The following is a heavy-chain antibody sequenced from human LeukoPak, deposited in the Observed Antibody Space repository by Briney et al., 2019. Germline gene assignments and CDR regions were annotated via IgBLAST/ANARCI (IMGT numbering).Heavy chain of an antibody. Sequence: TGGSLRLSCAASGFTFSNYAMSWVRQAPGKGLEWVSTISDSGSSTYYADSVKGRFTISRDNSKNTLYLQMNSLRVEDTAIHYCAKVPYSDYGSGRPPFMDVWGQGTTVAVSS. CDR3: AKVPYSDYGSGRPPFMDV. CDR1: GFTFSNYA. D-gene: IGHD3-10*01. J-gene: IGHJ6*02. CDR2: ISDSGSST. V-gene: IGHV3-23*01.